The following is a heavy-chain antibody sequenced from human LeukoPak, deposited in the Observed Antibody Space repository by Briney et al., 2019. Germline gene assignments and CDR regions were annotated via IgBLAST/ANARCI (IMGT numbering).Heavy chain of an antibody. CDR1: GYTFTSYN. Sequence: GASVTLRCSASGYTFTSYNMDWHRHPPGQGLERMGIINLSDGSTNYAQKFQGRVTMTSYTSTSTVYMELSSLRSEDTAVYYCARDDCGGDCSIFDYWGQGTLVTVSS. CDR2: INLSDGST. V-gene: IGHV1-46*01. D-gene: IGHD2-21*02. J-gene: IGHJ4*02. CDR3: ARDDCGGDCSIFDY.